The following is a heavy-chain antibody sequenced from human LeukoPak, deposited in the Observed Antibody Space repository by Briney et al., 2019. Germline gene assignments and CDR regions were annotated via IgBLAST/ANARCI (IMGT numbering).Heavy chain of an antibody. CDR3: ARFSSSWSWFDP. D-gene: IGHD6-13*01. Sequence: GGSLRLSCAASGFTFSDYYMSWIRQAPGKGLEWVSYVSSSGSTIYYADSVKGRFTISRDNAKNSLYLQMNSLRAEDTAVYYCARFSSSWSWFDPWGQGTLVTVSS. CDR2: VSSSGSTI. CDR1: GFTFSDYY. V-gene: IGHV3-11*01. J-gene: IGHJ5*02.